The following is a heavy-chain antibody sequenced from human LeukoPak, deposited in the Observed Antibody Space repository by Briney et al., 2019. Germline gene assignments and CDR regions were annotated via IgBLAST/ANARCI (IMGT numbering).Heavy chain of an antibody. CDR3: AVAPISVGATGWFDP. D-gene: IGHD1-26*01. V-gene: IGHV1-18*01. CDR1: GYTFTSYG. Sequence: ASVKVSCKASGYTFTSYGISWVRQAPGQGLEWMGWISAYNGNTNYAQKFQGRVTMTRDTSISTAYMELSRLRSDDTAVYYCAVAPISVGATGWFDPWGQGTLVTVSS. J-gene: IGHJ5*02. CDR2: ISAYNGNT.